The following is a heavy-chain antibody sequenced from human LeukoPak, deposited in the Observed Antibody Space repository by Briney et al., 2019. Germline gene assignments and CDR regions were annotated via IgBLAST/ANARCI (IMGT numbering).Heavy chain of an antibody. CDR1: GYTFTSYG. Sequence: GASVKVSCKASGYTFTSYGISWVRQAPGQGLEWMGWITAYSGNRNYAQKLQGRVTMTTDTSTSTAYMELRSLRSDDTAVYYCARDHGSRNWSYPLDYYYGMDVWGQGTTVTVSS. CDR3: ARDHGSRNWSYPLDYYYGMDV. V-gene: IGHV1-18*01. J-gene: IGHJ6*02. D-gene: IGHD1-7*01. CDR2: ITAYSGNR.